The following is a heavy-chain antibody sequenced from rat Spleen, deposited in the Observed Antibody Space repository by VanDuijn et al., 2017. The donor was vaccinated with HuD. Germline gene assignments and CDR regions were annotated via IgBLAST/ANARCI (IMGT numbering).Heavy chain of an antibody. CDR2: INPDGSNT. D-gene: IGHD1-10*01. CDR1: GFTFSDYY. V-gene: IGHV5-25*01. J-gene: IGHJ3*01. Sequence: EVQLVESGGGLVQPGRSMKLSCAASGFTFSDYYMAWVRQGPTQGLEWVATINPDGSNTYYPDTVKGRFVISKDNAKNTGYLQMKNLRAEDTGKYYCVSGGQLGYNWFAYWGQGTLVTVSS. CDR3: VSGGQLGYNWFAY.